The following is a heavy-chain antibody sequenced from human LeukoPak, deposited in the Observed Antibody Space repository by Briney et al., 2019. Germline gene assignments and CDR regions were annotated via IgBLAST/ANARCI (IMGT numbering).Heavy chain of an antibody. V-gene: IGHV1-18*01. J-gene: IGHJ4*02. Sequence: ASVKVSCKASGYTFTSYGISWVRQAPGQGLEWMGWISAYNGNTNYAQKLQGRVTMTTDTSTSTAYMELRSLRSDDTAVYYCASTAAWAQDSSGYYAWGQGTLVTVSS. CDR3: ASTAAWAQDSSGYYA. CDR1: GYTFTSYG. CDR2: ISAYNGNT. D-gene: IGHD3-22*01.